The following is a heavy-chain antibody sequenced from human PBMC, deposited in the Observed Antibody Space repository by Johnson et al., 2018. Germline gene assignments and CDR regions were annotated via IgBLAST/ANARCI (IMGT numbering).Heavy chain of an antibody. J-gene: IGHJ6*03. Sequence: EVQLVESGGALVKPGGSLRLSCAASGFTFRDAWMTWVRQVPGKGLECVGRIQGRSSGGTIDYATSVKGRCPISRDDSENRLYLKMNSLKAEDTGVYYCTLYYGDYFGKYYYYYMDVWGKGTTVAVSS. D-gene: IGHD4-17*01. CDR2: IQGRSSGGTI. V-gene: IGHV3-15*02. CDR1: GFTFRDAW. CDR3: TLYYGDYFGKYYYYYMDV.